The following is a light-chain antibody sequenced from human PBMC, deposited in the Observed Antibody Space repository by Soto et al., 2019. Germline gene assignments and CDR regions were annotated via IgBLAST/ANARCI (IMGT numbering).Light chain of an antibody. CDR1: SSDVGEYNF. J-gene: IGLJ1*01. Sequence: QSALTQPPSASGSPGQSGTISCTGNSSDVGEYNFVSWYQHHPGKAPKLMIYEVSERPSGVPDRVSGSKSGNTASLTVSGLQAEDDADYYCTSFSGRNNYVFGTGTKLTVL. CDR3: TSFSGRNNYV. V-gene: IGLV2-8*01. CDR2: EVS.